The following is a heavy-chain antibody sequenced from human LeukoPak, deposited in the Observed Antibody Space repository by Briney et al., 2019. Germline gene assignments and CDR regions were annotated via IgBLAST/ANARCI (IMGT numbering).Heavy chain of an antibody. D-gene: IGHD4-17*01. J-gene: IGHJ5*02. Sequence: SETLSLTCTVSGGSISSSSYYWGWIRQPPGKGLEWIGSIYYSGSTYYNPSLKSRVTISVDTSKDQFSLKLSSVTAADTAVYYCARHGTNYGDLEGASWFDPWGQGTLVTVSS. CDR1: GGSISSSSYY. V-gene: IGHV4-39*01. CDR3: ARHGTNYGDLEGASWFDP. CDR2: IYYSGST.